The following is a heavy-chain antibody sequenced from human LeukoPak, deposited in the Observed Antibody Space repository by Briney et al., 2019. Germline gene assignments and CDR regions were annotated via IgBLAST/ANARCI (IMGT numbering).Heavy chain of an antibody. Sequence: GGSLRLSCAASGFTFSSDAMHWVRQAPGKGLEYVSAISSNGGTTHYGNSVKGRFTISRDNSKNTLYLQMNSLRAEDTAVYYCASSTPDYDILTTAFDIWGQGTMVTVSS. V-gene: IGHV3-64*01. J-gene: IGHJ3*02. CDR2: ISSNGGTT. CDR3: ASSTPDYDILTTAFDI. CDR1: GFTFSSDA. D-gene: IGHD3-9*01.